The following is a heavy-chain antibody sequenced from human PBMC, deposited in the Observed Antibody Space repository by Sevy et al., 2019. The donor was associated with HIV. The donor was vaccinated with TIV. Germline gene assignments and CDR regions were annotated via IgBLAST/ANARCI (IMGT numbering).Heavy chain of an antibody. D-gene: IGHD6-13*01. CDR2: INPNSGGT. J-gene: IGHJ3*01. Sequence: ASVKVSCKASGYTFTGYYMHWVRQAPGQGLEWMGWINPNSGGTNNAQKFQGRVTMTRDTSISTAYMELGRLRSDDTAVYYCARALIAAAGMVPWGQGTMVTVSS. CDR3: ARALIAAAGMVP. CDR1: GYTFTGYY. V-gene: IGHV1-2*02.